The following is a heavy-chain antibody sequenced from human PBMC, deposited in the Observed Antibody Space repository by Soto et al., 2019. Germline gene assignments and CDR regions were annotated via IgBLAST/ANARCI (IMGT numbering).Heavy chain of an antibody. CDR3: AKDAAHLNDYGDTPTTDY. D-gene: IGHD4-17*01. J-gene: IGHJ4*02. V-gene: IGHV3-53*01. CDR1: GFTVSSNY. CDR2: IYSGGST. Sequence: GGSLRLSCAASGFTVSSNYMSWVRQAPGKGLEWVSVIYSGGSTHYADSVKGRFTISRDNSKNTLYLQMNSLRAEDTAVYYCAKDAAHLNDYGDTPTTDYWGQGTLVTVSS.